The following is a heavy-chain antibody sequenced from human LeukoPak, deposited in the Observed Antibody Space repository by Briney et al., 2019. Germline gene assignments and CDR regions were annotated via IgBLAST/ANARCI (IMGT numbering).Heavy chain of an antibody. D-gene: IGHD2-2*01. CDR1: GGSISSGGYS. J-gene: IGHJ4*02. Sequence: SQTLSLTCAVSGGSISSGGYSWGWIRQPPGKGLEWIGYIYHSGSTYYNPSLKSRVTISVDRSKNQFSLKLSSVTAADTAVYYCASTLGYCSSTSCSLDYWGQGTLVTVSS. CDR2: IYHSGST. CDR3: ASTLGYCSSTSCSLDY. V-gene: IGHV4-30-2*01.